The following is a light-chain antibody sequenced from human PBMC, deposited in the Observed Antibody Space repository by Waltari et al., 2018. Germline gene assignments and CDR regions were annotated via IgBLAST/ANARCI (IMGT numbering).Light chain of an antibody. Sequence: EILMTQSPVALSVSTGERATLSCRASQNVSDNLAWYQQKPGQAPSPLIYGVSIRAPGVPDRFSGGGSATQFTLTINSLQSSDSALYYCQQYMNWPPGYTFGQGTKVEIK. CDR2: GVS. CDR1: QNVSDN. CDR3: QQYMNWPPGYT. J-gene: IGKJ2*01. V-gene: IGKV3D-15*01.